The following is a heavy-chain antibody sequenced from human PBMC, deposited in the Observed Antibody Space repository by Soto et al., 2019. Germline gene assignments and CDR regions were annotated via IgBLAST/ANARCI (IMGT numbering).Heavy chain of an antibody. Sequence: EVQLVESGGGLVQPGGSLRLSCAASGFTVSSNYMSWVRQAPGKGLEWVSVIYSGGSTYYAYSVKGRFTISRDNSKNTXCLQMNSLSAEDTAVSYCARDGYDSSGYYPEYFQHWGQGTLVTVSS. J-gene: IGHJ1*01. CDR2: IYSGGST. V-gene: IGHV3-66*01. CDR3: ARDGYDSSGYYPEYFQH. CDR1: GFTVSSNY. D-gene: IGHD3-22*01.